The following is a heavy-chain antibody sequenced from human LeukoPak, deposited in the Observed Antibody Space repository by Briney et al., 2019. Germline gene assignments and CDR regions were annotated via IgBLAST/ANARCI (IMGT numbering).Heavy chain of an antibody. J-gene: IGHJ4*02. V-gene: IGHV3-30-3*01. Sequence: GGSLRLSCAASGFSFSTYNVHWVRQAPGEGLEWVAVISYDRTNEFYANSVKGRFTTSRDNSKSTLYLQMNSLRAEGTAVYYCAREYISGWYDYWGQGTLVTVSS. D-gene: IGHD6-19*01. CDR2: ISYDRTNE. CDR1: GFSFSTYN. CDR3: AREYISGWYDY.